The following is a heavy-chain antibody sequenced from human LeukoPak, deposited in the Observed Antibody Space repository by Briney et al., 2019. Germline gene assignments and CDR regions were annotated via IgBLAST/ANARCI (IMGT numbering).Heavy chain of an antibody. CDR1: GFTFSSYA. Sequence: GGSLRLSCAASGFTFSSYAMSWVRQAPGKGLEWVSHITASGTAMFYADSVKGRFTISRDNAKNSLYLQMNSLRAEDTAVYYCAKAFASGSEPYYFDYWGQGTLVTVSS. CDR3: AKAFASGSEPYYFDY. J-gene: IGHJ4*02. D-gene: IGHD1-26*01. V-gene: IGHV3-23*01. CDR2: ITASGTAM.